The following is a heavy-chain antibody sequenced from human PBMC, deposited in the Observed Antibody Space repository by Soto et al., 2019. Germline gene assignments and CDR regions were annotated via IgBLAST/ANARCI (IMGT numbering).Heavy chain of an antibody. CDR1: GGSMSSGGYY. CDR2: IYYSGST. V-gene: IGHV4-31*03. Sequence: QVQLQESGPGLVKSSQTLSLTCTVSGGSMSSGGYYWTWIRQHPGKGLEWIGYIYYSGSTYYNPSLKSRVTISVDTSKNQFSLKLRSVTAADTAVYYCARDVVGDYTWFDPWGQGTLVTVSS. J-gene: IGHJ5*02. D-gene: IGHD3-3*01. CDR3: ARDVVGDYTWFDP.